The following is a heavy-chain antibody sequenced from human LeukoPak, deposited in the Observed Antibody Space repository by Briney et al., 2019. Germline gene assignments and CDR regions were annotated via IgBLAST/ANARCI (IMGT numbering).Heavy chain of an antibody. Sequence: GGSLRLSCAASGFTFSSYEMNWVRKAPGKGLEWVSYISSSGSTIYYADSVKGRFTISRDNAKNSLYLQMNSLRAEDTAVYYCARDPEWLSDDDAFDIWGQGTMVTVSS. CDR3: ARDPEWLSDDDAFDI. J-gene: IGHJ3*02. V-gene: IGHV3-48*03. CDR2: ISSSGSTI. CDR1: GFTFSSYE. D-gene: IGHD3-3*01.